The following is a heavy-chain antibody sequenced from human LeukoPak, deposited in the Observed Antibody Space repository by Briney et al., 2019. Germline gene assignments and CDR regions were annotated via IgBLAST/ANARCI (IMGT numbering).Heavy chain of an antibody. CDR2: INHSGST. D-gene: IGHD2-2*01. J-gene: IGHJ6*02. V-gene: IGHV4-34*01. Sequence: SETLSLTCAVYGGSFSGYYWSWIRQPPGKGLEWIGEINHSGSTNYNPSLKSRVTISVDTSKNQFSLKLSSVTAADTAVYYCARLRVVVVPAAMLSDYGMDVRGQGTTVTVSS. CDR1: GGSFSGYY. CDR3: ARLRVVVVPAAMLSDYGMDV.